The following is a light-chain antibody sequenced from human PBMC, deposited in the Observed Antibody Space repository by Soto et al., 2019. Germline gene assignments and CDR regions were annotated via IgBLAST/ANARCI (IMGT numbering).Light chain of an antibody. CDR2: EVS. Sequence: QSALTQPPSASGSPGQSVTISCTGTSSDVGGYNYVSWYQQHPGKAPKLMIHEVSKRTSGVPDRFSGSKSGNTASLDVSGLQAEDEADYYCSSYAGSNNLVFGGGTKLTVL. CDR1: SSDVGGYNY. CDR3: SSYAGSNNLV. J-gene: IGLJ2*01. V-gene: IGLV2-8*01.